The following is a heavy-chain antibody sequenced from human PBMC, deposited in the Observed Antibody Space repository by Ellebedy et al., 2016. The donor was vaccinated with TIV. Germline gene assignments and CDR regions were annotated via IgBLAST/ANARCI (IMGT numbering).Heavy chain of an antibody. J-gene: IGHJ5*02. Sequence: ASVKVSXXASGYTFTGYYMHWVRQAPGQGLEWMGRINPNSGGTNYAQKFQGRVTMTRDTSISTAYMELSRLRSDDTAVYYCARASAVAAPLPDPWGQGTLVTVSS. D-gene: IGHD6-19*01. V-gene: IGHV1-2*02. CDR3: ARASAVAAPLPDP. CDR1: GYTFTGYY. CDR2: INPNSGGT.